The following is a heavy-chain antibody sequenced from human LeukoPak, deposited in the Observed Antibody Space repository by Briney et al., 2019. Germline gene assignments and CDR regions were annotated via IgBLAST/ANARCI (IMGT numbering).Heavy chain of an antibody. V-gene: IGHV1-3*01. J-gene: IGHJ4*02. Sequence: GASVKVSCKASGYTFTSYAMHWVRQAPGQRLEWKGWINAGNGNTKYSQKFQGRVTITRDTSASTAYMELSSLRSEDTAVYYCARVSDSSGYQFDYWGQGTLVTVSS. CDR2: INAGNGNT. CDR1: GYTFTSYA. D-gene: IGHD3-22*01. CDR3: ARVSDSSGYQFDY.